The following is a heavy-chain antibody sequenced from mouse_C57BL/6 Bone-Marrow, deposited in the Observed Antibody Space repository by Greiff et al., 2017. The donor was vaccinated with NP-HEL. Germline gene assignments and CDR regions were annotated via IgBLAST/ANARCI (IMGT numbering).Heavy chain of an antibody. V-gene: IGHV1-47*01. CDR2: FHPYNDDT. CDR3: ARGGNYWYYFDY. J-gene: IGHJ2*01. Sequence: QVQLQQSGAELVKPGASVKMSCKASGYTFTTYPLEWVKQNHGKSLEWIGNFHPYNDDTEYNEKFKNKATLTVEKSSSTVYLELSRLTSDDSSVYYCARGGNYWYYFDYGGRGTTLTVSS. CDR1: GYTFTTYP. D-gene: IGHD2-1*01.